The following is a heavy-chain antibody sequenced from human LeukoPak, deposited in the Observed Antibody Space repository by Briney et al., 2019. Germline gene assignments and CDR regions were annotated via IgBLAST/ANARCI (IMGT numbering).Heavy chain of an antibody. J-gene: IGHJ4*02. V-gene: IGHV5-51*01. CDR1: GYSFTSYW. Sequence: GESLKISCKGSGYSFTSYWIGWVRQMPGKGLEWMGIIYPGDSDTGYSPSFQGQVTISADKSISTAYLQWSSLKASDTAMYYCARLEYSIDRDYGEYYFDYWGQGTLVTVSS. D-gene: IGHD4-17*01. CDR2: IYPGDSDT. CDR3: ARLEYSIDRDYGEYYFDY.